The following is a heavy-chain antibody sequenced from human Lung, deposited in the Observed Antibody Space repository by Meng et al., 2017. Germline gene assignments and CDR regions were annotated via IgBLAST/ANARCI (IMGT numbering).Heavy chain of an antibody. V-gene: IGHV1-18*01. CDR1: GYIFTNYD. D-gene: IGHD6-13*01. J-gene: IGHJ2*01. Sequence: VQLVPSGADAKKPGASMKGSCKASGYIFTNYDISWVRPAPGQGLEWMGWISVKNGEAKYPQNFQGRVTMTTDTTTSTAYMELRSLTSDDTAVYYCARYVPNGSFWYFDFWGRGTLVTVSS. CDR3: ARYVPNGSFWYFDF. CDR2: ISVKNGEA.